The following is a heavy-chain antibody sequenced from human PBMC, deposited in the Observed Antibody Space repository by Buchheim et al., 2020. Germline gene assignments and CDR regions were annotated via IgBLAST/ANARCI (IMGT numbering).Heavy chain of an antibody. CDR3: ARRLWSAHSRAYYLDS. V-gene: IGHV1-3*01. D-gene: IGHD3-3*01. Sequence: QVHLVQSGAEVKKPGASVKVSCKASGYTFINYAMNWVRQAPGQSLEWMGWINAGNGDTKYYQQLQGRVTITRATSASTVYLELSSLRSEDTAVYFCARRLWSAHSRAYYLDSWGQGAL. CDR2: INAGNGDT. CDR1: GYTFINYA. J-gene: IGHJ4*02.